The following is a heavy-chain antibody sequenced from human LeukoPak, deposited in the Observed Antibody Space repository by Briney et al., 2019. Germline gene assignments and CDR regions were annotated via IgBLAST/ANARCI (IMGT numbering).Heavy chain of an antibody. Sequence: WVTLSLTCTVSGGSISTYYVSWIRHPSGKGLEWMGHLYTSGRTDYNPSLESRVTMSVDTSKNQFSLKLSSVTAADTAVYYCARDRHCTSTSCHSDAFDVWGQGTMVTVSS. CDR1: GGSISTYY. J-gene: IGHJ3*01. D-gene: IGHD2-2*01. V-gene: IGHV4-4*07. CDR2: LYTSGRT. CDR3: ARDRHCTSTSCHSDAFDV.